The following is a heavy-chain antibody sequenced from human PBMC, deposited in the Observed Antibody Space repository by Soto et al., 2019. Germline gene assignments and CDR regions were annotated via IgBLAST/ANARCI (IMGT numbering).Heavy chain of an antibody. CDR1: GGSISSGGCY. J-gene: IGHJ5*02. CDR2: IYYSGST. Sequence: QVQLQESGPGLVKPSQNLSLTCTVSGGSISSGGCYWSWIRQHPGKGLEWIGYIYYSGSTYYNPSLKSRVTISVDTSKNQFSLKLSSVTAADTAVYYCARTKYSSSWYSIWFDPWGQGTLVTVSS. V-gene: IGHV4-31*03. CDR3: ARTKYSSSWYSIWFDP. D-gene: IGHD6-13*01.